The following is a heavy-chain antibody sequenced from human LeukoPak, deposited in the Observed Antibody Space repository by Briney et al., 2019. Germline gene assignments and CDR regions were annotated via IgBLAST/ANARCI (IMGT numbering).Heavy chain of an antibody. J-gene: IGHJ4*02. Sequence: PSETLSLTCTVSGGSISSYYWSRIRQPPGKGLEWIGYIYYSGSTNYNPSLKSRVTISVDTSKNQFSLKLSSVTAADTAVYYCARGLTMVRGVVTYDYWGQGTLVTVSS. D-gene: IGHD3-10*01. CDR3: ARGLTMVRGVVTYDY. CDR2: IYYSGST. CDR1: GGSISSYY. V-gene: IGHV4-59*08.